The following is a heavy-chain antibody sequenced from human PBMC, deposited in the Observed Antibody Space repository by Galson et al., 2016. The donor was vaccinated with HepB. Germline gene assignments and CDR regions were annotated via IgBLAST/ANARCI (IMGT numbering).Heavy chain of an antibody. Sequence: PALVKPTQTFTLTCIFSGCLLSTSGMCVSWIRQPPGKALEWLGIIDLDGDKNFNTSLKARLTISKYTSKNQVVLTMTNMDPLEPATYYCARIMRWDYYGRGALPGVFDVW. V-gene: IGHV2-70*13. CDR1: GCLLSTSGMC. J-gene: IGHJ3*01. D-gene: IGHD3-10*02. CDR2: IDLDGDK. CDR3: ARIMRWDYYGRGALPGVFDV.